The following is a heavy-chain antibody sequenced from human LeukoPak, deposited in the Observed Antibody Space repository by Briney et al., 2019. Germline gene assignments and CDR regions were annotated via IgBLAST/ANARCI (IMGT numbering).Heavy chain of an antibody. D-gene: IGHD3-10*01. Sequence: GGSLRLSCAASGFTFSSYAMSWVRQAPGKGLEWVSAISGSGGSTYYADSVKGRFTISRDNAKNSLYLQMNSLRAEDTAVYYCARGDYGSGNNWFDPWGQGTLVTVSS. V-gene: IGHV3-23*01. CDR2: ISGSGGST. CDR3: ARGDYGSGNNWFDP. J-gene: IGHJ5*02. CDR1: GFTFSSYA.